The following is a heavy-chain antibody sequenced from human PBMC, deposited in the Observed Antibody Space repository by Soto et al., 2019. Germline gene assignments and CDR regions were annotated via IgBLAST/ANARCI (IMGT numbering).Heavy chain of an antibody. CDR1: GFTFSDYA. CDR2: ISGGGGST. D-gene: IGHD2-15*01. Sequence: EVQLLESGGGFVQPGGSLRLSCAASGFTFSDYAINWVRQAPGKGLEWVSAISGGGGSTYYADSVKGRFTISRDNSKNTRYLQMNSLRAEDTAVYYCAKRFCSGGTCAFYYYYGMDVWGQGTTVTVS. V-gene: IGHV3-23*01. J-gene: IGHJ6*02. CDR3: AKRFCSGGTCAFYYYYGMDV.